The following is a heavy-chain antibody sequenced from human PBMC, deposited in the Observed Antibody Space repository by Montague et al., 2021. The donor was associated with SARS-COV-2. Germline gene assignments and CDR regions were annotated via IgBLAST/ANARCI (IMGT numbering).Heavy chain of an antibody. Sequence: SLSLSCSASGFTFTNYAMNWVRQAPGKGLEWVSFISSSGTITYYADSVRGRFTISRDNAKNSLSLHMNSLRDEDTAVYYCARDPRGDGDYFYDYWGQGTLVTVSS. CDR2: ISSSGTIT. CDR3: ARDPRGDGDYFYDY. CDR1: GFTFTNYA. D-gene: IGHD4-17*01. J-gene: IGHJ4*02. V-gene: IGHV3-48*02.